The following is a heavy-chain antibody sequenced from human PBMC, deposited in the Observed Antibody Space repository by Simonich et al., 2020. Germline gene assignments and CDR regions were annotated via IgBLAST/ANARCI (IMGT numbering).Heavy chain of an antibody. V-gene: IGHV1-2*02. CDR3: ARWPSIPASYGSGSYFDY. J-gene: IGHJ4*02. CDR2: NNPNSGGT. D-gene: IGHD3-10*01. Sequence: QVQLVQSGAEVKKPGASVKVSCKASGYTFTGYYMHWVRQAPGQGLEWRGWNNPNSGGTNYAQKFQGKVTMTRDTSISTAYMELSRLRSDDTAVYYCARWPSIPASYGSGSYFDYWGQGTLVTVSS. CDR1: GYTFTGYY.